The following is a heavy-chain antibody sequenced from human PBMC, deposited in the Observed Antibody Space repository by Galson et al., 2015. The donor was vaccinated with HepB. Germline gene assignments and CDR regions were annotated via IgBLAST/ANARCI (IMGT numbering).Heavy chain of an antibody. J-gene: IGHJ6*02. CDR2: IKQDGSEK. CDR1: GFTFSSYW. Sequence: SLRLSCAASGFTFSSYWMSWVRQAPGKGLEWVANIKQDGSEKYYVDSVKGRFTISRDNAKNSLYLQMNSLRAEDTAVYYCARGHYSSGWYSSYYYYYGMDVWGQGTTVTVSS. D-gene: IGHD6-19*01. V-gene: IGHV3-7*03. CDR3: ARGHYSSGWYSSYYYYYGMDV.